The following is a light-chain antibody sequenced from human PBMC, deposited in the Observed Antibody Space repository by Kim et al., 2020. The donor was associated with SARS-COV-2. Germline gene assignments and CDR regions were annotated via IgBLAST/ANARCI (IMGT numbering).Light chain of an antibody. CDR2: DAS. V-gene: IGKV3-11*01. CDR3: QQRSNWPT. CDR1: QSVSSY. Sequence: SLSPGDRATLACRASQSVSSYLAWYQQKPGQAPRLLIYDASNRATGIPAWFSGSGSGTDFILTISSLEPEDFAVYYCQQRSNWPTFGQGTKVDIK. J-gene: IGKJ1*01.